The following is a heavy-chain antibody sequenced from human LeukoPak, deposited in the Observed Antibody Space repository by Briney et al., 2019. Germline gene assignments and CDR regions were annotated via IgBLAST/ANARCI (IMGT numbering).Heavy chain of an antibody. J-gene: IGHJ6*04. Sequence: GGSLRLSCAASGFTVSTNYMTWIRQAPGKGLEWVSVMYTLGNTNYADSVRGRFTISRDDSKNTLYLQMNSLRAEDTAVYYCAELGITIIGGVWGKGTTVTISS. V-gene: IGHV3-66*01. CDR2: MYTLGNT. CDR3: AELGITIIGGV. D-gene: IGHD3-10*02. CDR1: GFTVSTNY.